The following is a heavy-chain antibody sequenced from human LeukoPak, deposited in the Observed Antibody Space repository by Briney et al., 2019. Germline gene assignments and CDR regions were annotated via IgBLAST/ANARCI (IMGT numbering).Heavy chain of an antibody. V-gene: IGHV3-23*01. J-gene: IGHJ4*02. CDR1: GFTFSSYT. Sequence: GGSLRLSCAASGFTFSSYTVSWVRQAPGKGLEWVSAISGSGGSTYYADSVKGRFTISRGNSKNTLCLQMNSLRAEDTAVYYCAKDPSPDYGYLDYWGQGTLVTVSS. D-gene: IGHD4-17*01. CDR3: AKDPSPDYGYLDY. CDR2: ISGSGGST.